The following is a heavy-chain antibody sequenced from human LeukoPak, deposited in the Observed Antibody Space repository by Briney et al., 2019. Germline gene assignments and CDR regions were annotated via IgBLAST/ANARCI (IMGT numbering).Heavy chain of an antibody. CDR2: IYSVGTT. CDR3: AREIGWTGPSTYFDY. V-gene: IGHV3-66*01. J-gene: IGHJ4*02. D-gene: IGHD3/OR15-3a*01. CDR1: GFTFTSFG. Sequence: GGTLRLSCAASGFTFTSFGMTWVRQAPGKGLEWVSLIYSVGTTFYADSVKGRFTISRDTSKNTLYLQMNSLRAEDTAVYYCAREIGWTGPSTYFDYWGQGTLVTVSS.